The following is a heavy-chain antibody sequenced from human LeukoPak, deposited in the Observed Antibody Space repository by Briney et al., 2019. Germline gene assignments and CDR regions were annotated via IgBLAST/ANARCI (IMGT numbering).Heavy chain of an antibody. CDR1: GFTFSSYA. CDR3: AKEYSAPRVHWFDP. J-gene: IGHJ5*02. CDR2: VSGSGGST. D-gene: IGHD5-18*01. V-gene: IGHV3-23*01. Sequence: PGGSLRLSCAAPGFTFSSYAMSWVRQAPGKGLEWVSAVSGSGGSTYYADSVKGRFTISRDNSKNTLYLQMNSLRAEDTAVYYCAKEYSAPRVHWFDPWGQGTLVTVSS.